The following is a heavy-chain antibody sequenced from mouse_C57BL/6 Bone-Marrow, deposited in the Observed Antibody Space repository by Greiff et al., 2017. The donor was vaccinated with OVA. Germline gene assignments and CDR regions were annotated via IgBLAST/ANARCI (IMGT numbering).Heavy chain of an antibody. CDR3: ARDWCYFDY. Sequence: VKLMESGAELVKPGASVKISCKASGYAFSSYWMNWVKQRPGKGLEWIGQIYPGDGATNYNGKFKGKATLTADKSSTTAYMPLSSLSSEDSSVYFCARDWCYFDYWRQGTTLTVSS. D-gene: IGHD1-1*02. J-gene: IGHJ2*01. V-gene: IGHV1-80*01. CDR2: IYPGDGAT. CDR1: GYAFSSYW.